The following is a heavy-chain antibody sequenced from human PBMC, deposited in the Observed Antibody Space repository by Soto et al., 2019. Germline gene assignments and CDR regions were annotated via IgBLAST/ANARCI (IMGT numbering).Heavy chain of an antibody. CDR2: ISWNSGSI. CDR3: AKDKGNYYGSGNPLFDY. V-gene: IGHV3-9*01. D-gene: IGHD3-10*01. J-gene: IGHJ4*02. Sequence: GGSLRLSCAASGFTFDDYAMHWVRQAPGKGLEWVSGISWNSGSIGYADSVKGRFTISRDNAKNSLYLQMNSLRAEDTALYYCAKDKGNYYGSGNPLFDYWGQGTLVTVSP. CDR1: GFTFDDYA.